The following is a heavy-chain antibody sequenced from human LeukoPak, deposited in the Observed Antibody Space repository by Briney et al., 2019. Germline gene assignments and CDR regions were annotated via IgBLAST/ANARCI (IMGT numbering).Heavy chain of an antibody. Sequence: ASVKVSCKASGCTFTSYAMNWVRQAPGQGLEWMGWINTNTGNPTYAQGFTGRFVFSLDTSVSTAYLQISSLKAEDTAVYYCARGPNIAAAGDIYYYYYMDVWGKGTTVTVSS. CDR2: INTNTGNP. V-gene: IGHV7-4-1*02. CDR1: GCTFTSYA. CDR3: ARGPNIAAAGDIYYYYYMDV. J-gene: IGHJ6*03. D-gene: IGHD6-13*01.